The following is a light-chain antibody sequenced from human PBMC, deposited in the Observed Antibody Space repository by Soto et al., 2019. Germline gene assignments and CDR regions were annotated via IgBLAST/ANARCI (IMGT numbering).Light chain of an antibody. CDR1: STNLGGKS. V-gene: IGLV1-51*01. CDR3: GSWDSSLSAYG. Sequence: QSVLTHPPSPTAAPGENVTIFCSVSSTNLGGKSVSWHQLLPGTAPKPRIWDDNNRPTGIRDRLSRSESGAQPTLRVNGFQNGDEADHYGGSWDSSLSAYGFRNRTMVTGL. CDR2: DDN. J-gene: IGLJ1*01.